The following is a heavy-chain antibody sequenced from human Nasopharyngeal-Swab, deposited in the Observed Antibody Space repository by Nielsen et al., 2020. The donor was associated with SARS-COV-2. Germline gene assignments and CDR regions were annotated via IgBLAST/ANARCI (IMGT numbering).Heavy chain of an antibody. CDR3: ARGPTQQLVRDY. J-gene: IGHJ4*02. CDR2: INHSGST. D-gene: IGHD6-13*01. Sequence: WIRHPPGKGLEWIGEINHSGSTNYNPSLKSRVTISVDTSKNQFSLKLSSVTAADTAVYYCARGPTQQLVRDYWGQGTLVTVSS. V-gene: IGHV4-34*01.